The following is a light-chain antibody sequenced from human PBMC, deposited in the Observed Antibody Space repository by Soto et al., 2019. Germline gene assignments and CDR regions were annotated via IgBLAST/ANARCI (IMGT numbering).Light chain of an antibody. CDR1: SNDIGDYNF. V-gene: IGLV2-14*01. CDR3: SSYTNTDTLV. CDR2: EVN. Sequence: QSALTQPASVSGSPGQSITISCTGTSNDIGDYNFVSWYQHHPGKAPKLMIVEVNNRPSGVSLRFSGSKSGNTASLTSSGLQAEDAAHDYCSSYTNTDTLVFGGGTKLTVL. J-gene: IGLJ3*02.